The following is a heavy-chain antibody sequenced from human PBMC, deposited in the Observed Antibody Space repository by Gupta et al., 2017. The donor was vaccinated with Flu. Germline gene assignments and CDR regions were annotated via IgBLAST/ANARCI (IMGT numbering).Heavy chain of an antibody. V-gene: IGHV3-74*03. CDR3: SRWEFVTGGKD. Sequence: EVQLVESGAGLVKPGGSLGLSCAASGFTLSSYWMHWVVQVPGKGVVGVARINSDGVTYEDSGKCRFTISRDNAKNTVYLQMNDLIAEETAVYYCSRWEFVTGGKDWGQGTLVTVSS. J-gene: IGHJ4*02. CDR1: GFTLSSYW. CDR2: INSDGV. D-gene: IGHD3-10*01.